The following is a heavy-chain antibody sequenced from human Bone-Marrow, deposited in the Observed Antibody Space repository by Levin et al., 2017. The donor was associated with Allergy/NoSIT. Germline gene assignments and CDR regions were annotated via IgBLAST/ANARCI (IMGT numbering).Heavy chain of an antibody. CDR3: ARVLGPGPYYYYMDV. Sequence: GGSLRLTCAASGFTDSSNYMSWVRQAPGKGLEWVSVIYSGGSTYYADSVKGRFTISRDNSKNTLYLQMNSLRAEDTAVYYCARVLGPGPYYYYMDVWGKGTTVTVSS. J-gene: IGHJ6*03. D-gene: IGHD1-26*01. V-gene: IGHV3-53*01. CDR1: GFTDSSNY. CDR2: IYSGGST.